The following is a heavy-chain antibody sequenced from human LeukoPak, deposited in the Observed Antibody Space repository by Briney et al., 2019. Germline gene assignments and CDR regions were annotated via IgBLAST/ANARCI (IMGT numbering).Heavy chain of an antibody. J-gene: IGHJ4*02. V-gene: IGHV4-59*01. CDR1: AGSISIYY. D-gene: IGHD2/OR15-2a*01. CDR3: ARDLELGY. Sequence: SETLSLTCTVSAGSISIYYWSWIRQPPGKGLEWIGYINYSGNTNYNPSLKSRVTISIDTSKNQFYLKLSSATAADTAVYYCARDLELGYWGQGTLVTVSA. CDR2: INYSGNT.